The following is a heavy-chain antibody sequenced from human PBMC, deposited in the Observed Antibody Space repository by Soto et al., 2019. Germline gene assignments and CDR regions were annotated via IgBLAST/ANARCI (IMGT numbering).Heavy chain of an antibody. CDR3: ARDQNSSGWFEWFDP. CDR2: IWYDGSNK. D-gene: IGHD6-19*01. J-gene: IGHJ5*02. V-gene: IGHV3-33*01. Sequence: PGGSLRLSCAASGFTFSSYGMHWVRQAPGKGLEWVAVIWYDGSNKYYADSVKGRFTISRDNSKNTLYLQMNSLRAEDTAVYYCARDQNSSGWFEWFDPWGQGTLVTVSS. CDR1: GFTFSSYG.